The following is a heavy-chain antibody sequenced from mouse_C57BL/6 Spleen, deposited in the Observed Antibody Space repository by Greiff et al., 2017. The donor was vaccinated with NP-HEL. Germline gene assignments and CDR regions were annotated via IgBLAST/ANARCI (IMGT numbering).Heavy chain of an antibody. D-gene: IGHD4-1*01. V-gene: IGHV1-4*01. Sequence: QVQLQQSGAELARPGASVKMSCKASGYTFTSYTMHWVKQRPGQGLEWIGYINPSSGYTKYNQKFKDKATLTADKSSSTAYMQLNSLTSEDSAVYIYARANWGKAFDYWGQGTTLTVSS. CDR2: INPSSGYT. CDR1: GYTFTSYT. J-gene: IGHJ2*01. CDR3: ARANWGKAFDY.